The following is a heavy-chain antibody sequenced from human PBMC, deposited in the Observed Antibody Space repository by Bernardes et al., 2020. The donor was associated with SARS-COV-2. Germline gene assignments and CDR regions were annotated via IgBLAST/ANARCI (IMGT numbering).Heavy chain of an antibody. CDR1: GFTFSSYG. V-gene: IGHV3-33*01. D-gene: IGHD3-10*01. Sequence: GGSLRLSCAASGFTFSSYGMHWVRQAPGKGLEWVAVIWHDGSNKYYADSVKGRFTISRDNSKSTLWLQMNSLRAEDTAVYFCARDFYGSGTYFHYYGMDVGGRGTTVNVSS. CDR2: IWHDGSNK. J-gene: IGHJ6*02. CDR3: ARDFYGSGTYFHYYGMDV.